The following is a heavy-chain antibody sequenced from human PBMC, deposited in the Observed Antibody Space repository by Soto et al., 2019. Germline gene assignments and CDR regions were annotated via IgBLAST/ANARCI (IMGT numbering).Heavy chain of an antibody. J-gene: IGHJ4*02. CDR2: IYYSGST. D-gene: IGHD2-15*01. V-gene: IGHV4-59*01. CDR3: ASSRYCSGGSCYPFDY. Sequence: QVQLQESGPGLVKPSETLSLTCTVSGGSISSYYWSWIRQPPGKGLEWIGYIYYSGSTNYNPSLKRRVTISVDTSKDQFSLKLSSVTAADTAVYYCASSRYCSGGSCYPFDYWGQGTLVTVSS. CDR1: GGSISSYY.